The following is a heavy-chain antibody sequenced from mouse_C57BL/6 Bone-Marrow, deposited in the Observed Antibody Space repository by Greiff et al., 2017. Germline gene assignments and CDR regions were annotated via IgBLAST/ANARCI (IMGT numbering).Heavy chain of an antibody. Sequence: QVQLKQSGPGLVQPSQSLSITCTVSGFSLTSYGVHWVRQSPGKGLEWLGVIWSGRSTDYHAAFISRLSISKDNSKSQVFFKINSLQADDTAIDYFAINHSLYAMDYGGQGTSVTVSS. CDR1: GFSLTSYG. D-gene: IGHD6-1*01. CDR3: AINHSLYAMDY. V-gene: IGHV2-2*01. CDR2: IWSGRST. J-gene: IGHJ4*01.